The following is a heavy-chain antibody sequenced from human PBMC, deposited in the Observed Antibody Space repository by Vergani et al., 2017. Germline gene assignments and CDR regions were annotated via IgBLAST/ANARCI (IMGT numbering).Heavy chain of an antibody. CDR1: GFTFSSYS. Sequence: EVQLVESGGGLVKPGGSLRLSCAASGFTFSSYSMNWVRQAPGKGLEWVSSISSSSSYIYYADSVKGRFTISRDNAKNSLYLQMNSLRAEDTAVYYCVRDYEAEQWLASTNWFDPWGQGTLVTVSS. J-gene: IGHJ5*02. V-gene: IGHV3-21*01. CDR3: VRDYEAEQWLASTNWFDP. CDR2: ISSSSSYI. D-gene: IGHD6-19*01.